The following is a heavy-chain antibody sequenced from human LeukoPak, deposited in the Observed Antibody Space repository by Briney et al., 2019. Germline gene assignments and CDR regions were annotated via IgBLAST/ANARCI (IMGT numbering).Heavy chain of an antibody. D-gene: IGHD2-2*01. CDR3: ARDIVVVPAANTVGWFDP. CDR1: GYTFTSYG. V-gene: IGHV1-18*04. J-gene: IGHJ5*02. Sequence: ASVKVSCKASGYTFTSYGISWVRQAPGLGLEWMGWISAYNGNTNYAQKLQGRVTMTTDTSTSTAYMELRSLRSDDTAVYYCARDIVVVPAANTVGWFDPWGQGTLVTVSS. CDR2: ISAYNGNT.